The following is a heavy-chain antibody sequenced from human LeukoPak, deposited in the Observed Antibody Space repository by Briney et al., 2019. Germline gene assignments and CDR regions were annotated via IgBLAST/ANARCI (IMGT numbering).Heavy chain of an antibody. CDR1: GFTFSSYS. J-gene: IGHJ6*04. Sequence: PGGSLRLSCAASGFTFSSYSMNWVRKAPGKGLEWVSYITSSSSTIYYAGSVKGRFTISRDNAKNSLYLQMSSLRAEDTAVYYCAELGITMIGGVWGKGTTVTISS. D-gene: IGHD3-10*02. V-gene: IGHV3-48*01. CDR3: AELGITMIGGV. CDR2: ITSSSSTI.